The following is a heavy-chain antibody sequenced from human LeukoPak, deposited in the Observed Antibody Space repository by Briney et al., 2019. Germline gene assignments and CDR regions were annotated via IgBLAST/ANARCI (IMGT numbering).Heavy chain of an antibody. D-gene: IGHD3-3*01. CDR2: ISDIGSI. CDR3: ARGLYDFWSGTPSYYFDY. CDR1: GGSISSYY. Sequence: SETLSLTCTVSGGSISSYYWSWIRQPPGKGLEWIAYISDIGSINYNPSLKSRVTISVDTSKNQFSLKLSSVTAADTAVYYCARGLYDFWSGTPSYYFDYWGQGTLVTVSS. V-gene: IGHV4-59*12. J-gene: IGHJ4*02.